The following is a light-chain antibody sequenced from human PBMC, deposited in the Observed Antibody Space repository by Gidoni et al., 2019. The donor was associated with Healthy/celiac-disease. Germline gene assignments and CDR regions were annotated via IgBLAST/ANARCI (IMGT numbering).Light chain of an antibody. CDR1: QSISSW. CDR2: DAS. CDR3: QQYNSYSPYT. Sequence: DIQMTQSASTLSASVGDRVTITCRASQSISSWLAWYQQKPGKAPKLLIYDASSLESGVPSRFSGSGSGTEFTLTISSLQPDDFATYYCQQYNSYSPYTFGQGTKVEIK. V-gene: IGKV1-5*01. J-gene: IGKJ2*01.